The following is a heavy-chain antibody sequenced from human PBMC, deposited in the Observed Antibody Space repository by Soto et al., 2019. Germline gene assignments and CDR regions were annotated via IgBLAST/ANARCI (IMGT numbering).Heavy chain of an antibody. CDR2: INHSGST. CDR1: GGSFSGYY. V-gene: IGHV4-34*01. D-gene: IGHD1-26*01. Sequence: SETLSLTCAVYGGSFSGYYWSWIRQPPGEGLEWIGEINHSGSTNYNPSLKSRVTISVDTSKNQFSLKLSSVTAADTAVYYCARLVVGAMYYYGMDVWGQGTTVTVS. J-gene: IGHJ6*02. CDR3: ARLVVGAMYYYGMDV.